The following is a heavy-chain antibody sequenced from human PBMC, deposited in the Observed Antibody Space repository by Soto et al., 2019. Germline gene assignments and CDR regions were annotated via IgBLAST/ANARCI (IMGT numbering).Heavy chain of an antibody. J-gene: IGHJ4*02. CDR3: ERDLSYAFDY. D-gene: IGHD1-26*01. V-gene: IGHV3-48*01. CDR1: GFIFTSYS. Sequence: EGQLVESGGGLVQPGGSLRLSCAASGFIFTSYSMNWVRQAPGKGLEWLSYIRIDSNHIGYADSVRGRFTISSDIAKNSLYLHMTSLRAEDIAVYYCERDLSYAFDYWGQGTLVTVSS. CDR2: IRIDSNHI.